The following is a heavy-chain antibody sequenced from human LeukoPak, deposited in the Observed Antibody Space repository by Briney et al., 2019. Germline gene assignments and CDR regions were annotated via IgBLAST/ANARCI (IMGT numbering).Heavy chain of an antibody. CDR2: IRYDGSNK. CDR3: AKVTVPLVVITAGGFDY. Sequence: PGGSLRLSCAASGFTFSSYGMHWVRQAPGKGLEGVTFIRYDGSNKYYADSVKGRFTISRDNSKNTLYLQMNSLRTEDTAVYYCAKVTVPLVVITAGGFDYWGQGTLVTVSS. J-gene: IGHJ4*02. V-gene: IGHV3-30*02. D-gene: IGHD3-22*01. CDR1: GFTFSSYG.